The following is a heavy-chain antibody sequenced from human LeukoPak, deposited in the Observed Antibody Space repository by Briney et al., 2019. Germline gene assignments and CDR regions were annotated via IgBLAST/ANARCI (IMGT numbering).Heavy chain of an antibody. CDR1: GYTFTSYY. CDR3: VRDVSIAARPDY. CDR2: INPSGGST. D-gene: IGHD6-6*01. Sequence: GASVKVSCKASGYTFTSYYMHWVRQAPGQGLEWMGIINPSGGSTSYAQKFQGRVTMTRDTSISTAYMELSRLRSDDTAVYYCVRDVSIAARPDYWGQGTLVTVSS. J-gene: IGHJ4*02. V-gene: IGHV1-46*01.